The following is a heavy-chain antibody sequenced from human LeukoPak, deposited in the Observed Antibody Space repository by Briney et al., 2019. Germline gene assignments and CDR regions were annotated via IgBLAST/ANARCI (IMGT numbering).Heavy chain of an antibody. V-gene: IGHV3-20*04. CDR3: ARVWFGELLTPDDAFDI. Sequence: GGSLRLSCAASGFTFDDYGMSWVRQAPGKGLEWVSGINWNGGSTGYADSVKGRFTISRDNAKNSLYLQMNSLRAEDAALYYCARVWFGELLTPDDAFDIWGQGTMVTVSS. CDR1: GFTFDDYG. J-gene: IGHJ3*02. CDR2: INWNGGST. D-gene: IGHD3-10*01.